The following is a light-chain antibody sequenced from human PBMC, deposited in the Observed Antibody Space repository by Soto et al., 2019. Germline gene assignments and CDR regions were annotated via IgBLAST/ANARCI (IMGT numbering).Light chain of an antibody. CDR2: KAS. Sequence: DIQMTQSPSTLSASVGDRVTITFRASQSISSWLAWYQQKPGKAPKLLIYKASSLESGVPSRFSGSGSGTEFTLTISSLQPDDFGTYYCQQYNSYSTFGQGTKVDI. J-gene: IGKJ1*01. CDR3: QQYNSYST. V-gene: IGKV1-5*03. CDR1: QSISSW.